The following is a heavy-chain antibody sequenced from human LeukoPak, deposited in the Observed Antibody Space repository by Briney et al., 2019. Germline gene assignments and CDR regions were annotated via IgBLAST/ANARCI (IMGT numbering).Heavy chain of an antibody. CDR1: GFTFSSHG. D-gene: IGHD6-19*01. CDR3: TRVIVAVPGYFDYFDF. J-gene: IGHJ4*02. Sequence: GGSLRLSCVASGFTFSSHGMHWVRQAPGKGLEWVAVIWHGGRSQDYADSVKGRFTVSRDNARNSLYLQMNSLRVEDTAVYYCTRVIVAVPGYFDYFDFWGQGVLVTVSS. CDR2: IWHGGRSQ. V-gene: IGHV3-33*01.